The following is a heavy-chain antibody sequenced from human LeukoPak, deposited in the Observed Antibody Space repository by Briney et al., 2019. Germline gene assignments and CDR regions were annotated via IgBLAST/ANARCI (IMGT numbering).Heavy chain of an antibody. CDR2: IYHSGST. CDR3: ARDSTALLLWFGEFRPNWFDP. J-gene: IGHJ5*02. V-gene: IGHV4-38-2*02. D-gene: IGHD3-10*01. Sequence: SETLSLTCTVSGYSISSGYYWGWIRQPPGKGLEWIGSIYHSGSTYYNPSLKSRVTISVDTSKNQFSLKLSSVTAADTAVYHCARDSTALLLWFGEFRPNWFDPWGQGTLVTVSS. CDR1: GYSISSGYY.